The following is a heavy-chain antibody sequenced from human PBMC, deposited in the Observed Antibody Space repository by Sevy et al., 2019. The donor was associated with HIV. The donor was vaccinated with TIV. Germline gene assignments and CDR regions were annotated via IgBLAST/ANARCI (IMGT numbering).Heavy chain of an antibody. CDR3: ASECLITMVRGDTPGWFDP. Sequence: GGSLRLSCAASGFTFSSYGMHWVRQAPGKGLEWVAVIWYDGSNKYYADSVKGRFTISRDNSKNTLYLQINSLRAEGTAVSYCASECLITMVRGDTPGWFDPWGQGTLVTVSS. CDR1: GFTFSSYG. J-gene: IGHJ5*02. CDR2: IWYDGSNK. V-gene: IGHV3-33*01. D-gene: IGHD3-10*01.